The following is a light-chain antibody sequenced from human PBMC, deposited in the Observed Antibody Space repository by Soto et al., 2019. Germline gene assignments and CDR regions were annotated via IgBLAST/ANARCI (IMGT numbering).Light chain of an antibody. CDR1: QSVSSSY. V-gene: IGKV3-20*01. CDR3: QQYGSSSST. J-gene: IGKJ1*01. CDR2: GTS. Sequence: EIVLTQSPGTLSLSPGERATLSCRASQSVSSSYLAWYQQKPGQAPRLLIYGTSSRATAIPDRFSGSGSGTDFTLTISRLEPEDFAVYYCQQYGSSSSTFGQGTKEDIK.